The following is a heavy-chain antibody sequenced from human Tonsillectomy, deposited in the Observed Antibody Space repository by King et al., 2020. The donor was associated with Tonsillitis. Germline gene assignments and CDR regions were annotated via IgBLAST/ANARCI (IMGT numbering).Heavy chain of an antibody. D-gene: IGHD6-13*01. CDR1: GFTFRSYG. J-gene: IGHJ4*02. CDR2: ISYDGSNK. CDR3: AKNGARGSSWDAMNY. V-gene: IGHV3-30*18. Sequence: LVESGGGVVQPGRSLRLSCAASGFTFRSYGMHWVRQAPGKGLEWVAVISYDGSNKYYPDSVKGRFTISRDNSKNTLYLQMDSLRPEDTAVYYCAKNGARGSSWDAMNYWGQGTLVTVSS.